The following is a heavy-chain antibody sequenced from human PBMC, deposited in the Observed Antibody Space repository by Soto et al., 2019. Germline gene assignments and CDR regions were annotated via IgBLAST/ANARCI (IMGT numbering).Heavy chain of an antibody. CDR3: ARHHGPTTSENWFDP. Sequence: AASVKVSCKASGYTFFTYDISWVRQAPGQRLEWMGWISTYSGDTKYAQKFQGRVTMTTDTSTTTAYLELRSLRSDDTAVYYCARHHGPTTSENWFDPWGQGTLVTVSS. V-gene: IGHV1-18*01. CDR2: ISTYSGDT. D-gene: IGHD5-12*01. J-gene: IGHJ5*02. CDR1: GYTFFTYD.